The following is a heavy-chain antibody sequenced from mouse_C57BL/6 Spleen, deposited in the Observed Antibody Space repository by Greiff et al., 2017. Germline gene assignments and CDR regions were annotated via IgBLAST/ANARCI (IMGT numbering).Heavy chain of an antibody. CDR3: ARESYDGYYYFDY. D-gene: IGHD2-3*01. CDR1: GYSITSGYY. J-gene: IGHJ2*01. Sequence: EVKLMESGPGLVKPSQSLSLTCSVTGYSITSGYYWNWIRQFPGNKLEWMGYISYDGSNNYNPSLKNRISITRDTSKNQFFLKLNSVTTEDTATYYCARESYDGYYYFDYWGQGTTLTVSS. V-gene: IGHV3-6*01. CDR2: ISYDGSN.